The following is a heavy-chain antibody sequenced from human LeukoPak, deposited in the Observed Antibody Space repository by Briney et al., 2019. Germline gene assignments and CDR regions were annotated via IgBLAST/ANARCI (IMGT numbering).Heavy chain of an antibody. J-gene: IGHJ3*02. Sequence: SETLSLTCTVSGGSISSGPYYWSWIRQPAGKGLEWIGRVYASGSTNYNPSLKSRVTISVDTSKNQFSLKLSSVTAADAAVHYCARARLSGSYPDDAFDIWGQGTMVTVSS. V-gene: IGHV4-61*02. CDR3: ARARLSGSYPDDAFDI. CDR2: VYASGST. CDR1: GGSISSGPYY. D-gene: IGHD1-26*01.